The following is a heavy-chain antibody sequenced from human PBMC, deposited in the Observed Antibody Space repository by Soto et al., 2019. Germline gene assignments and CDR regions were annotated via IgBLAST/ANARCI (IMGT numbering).Heavy chain of an antibody. D-gene: IGHD2-21*02. J-gene: IGHJ4*02. CDR2: IIPIFGTA. CDR1: GGTFSSYA. CDR3: ARDSGDGVTQFDY. Sequence: EASVKVYCKASGGTFSSYAISWVRQAPGQGLEWMGGIIPIFGTANYAQKFQGRVTITADESTSTAYMELSSLRSEDTAVYYCARDSGDGVTQFDYWGQGTLVTVSP. V-gene: IGHV1-69*13.